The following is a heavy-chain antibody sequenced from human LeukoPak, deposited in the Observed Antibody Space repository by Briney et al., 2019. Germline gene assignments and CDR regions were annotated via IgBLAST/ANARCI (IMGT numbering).Heavy chain of an antibody. CDR3: ARDSHHDHRPI. CDR1: GGSISSSSYY. V-gene: IGHV4-39*07. CDR2: IYYSGST. D-gene: IGHD1-14*01. Sequence: PSETLSLTCTVSGGSISSSSYYWGWIRQPPGKGLEWIGSIYYSGSTYYNPSLKSRVTISVDTSKNQFSLKLSSVTAADTAVYYCARDSHHDHRPIWGQGTLVTVSS. J-gene: IGHJ4*02.